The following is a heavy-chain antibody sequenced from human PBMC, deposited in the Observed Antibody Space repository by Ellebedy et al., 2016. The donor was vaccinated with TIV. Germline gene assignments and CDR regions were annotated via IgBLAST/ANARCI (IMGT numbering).Heavy chain of an antibody. CDR1: GYTFTSFG. CDR3: ARVIGLRDCDGATCSPPPPLDY. D-gene: IGHD2-21*01. Sequence: ASVKVSCKTSGYTFTSFGITWLRQAPGQGLEWMGWISDYNGNTNYAQKFQDRVTMTTDTSTSTGYMELRSLRSDDTGVYYCARVIGLRDCDGATCSPPPPLDYWGQGTLVTVSS. V-gene: IGHV1-18*04. J-gene: IGHJ4*02. CDR2: ISDYNGNT.